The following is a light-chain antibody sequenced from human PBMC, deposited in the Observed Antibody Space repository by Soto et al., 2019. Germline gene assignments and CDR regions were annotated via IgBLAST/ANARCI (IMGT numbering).Light chain of an antibody. J-gene: IGKJ5*01. CDR3: QQYGTSPLIT. CDR2: GAS. V-gene: IGKV3-20*01. Sequence: EIVLTQSPGTLSLSPWERVTLSCRASQSVSSSYLAWYQQRPGQAPRLLIYGASSRATGIPDRFSGSGSGTDFTLTISRLEPEDFAVYYCQQYGTSPLITFGQGTRLEIK. CDR1: QSVSSSY.